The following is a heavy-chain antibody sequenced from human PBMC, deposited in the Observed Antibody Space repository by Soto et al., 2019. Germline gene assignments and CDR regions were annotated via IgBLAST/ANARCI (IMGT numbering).Heavy chain of an antibody. CDR2: IYSGGST. CDR3: ARVTRGITMVRGVDYYYMDV. D-gene: IGHD3-10*01. V-gene: IGHV3-53*04. J-gene: IGHJ6*03. CDR1: GFTVSSNY. Sequence: GGSLRLSCAASGFTVSSNYMSWVRQAPGKGLEWVSVIYSGGSTYYADSVKGRFTISRHNSKNTLYLQMNSLRAEDTAVYYCARVTRGITMVRGVDYYYMDVWGKGTTVTVSS.